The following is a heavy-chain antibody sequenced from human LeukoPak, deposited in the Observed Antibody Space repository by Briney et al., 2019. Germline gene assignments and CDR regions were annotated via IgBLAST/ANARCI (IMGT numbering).Heavy chain of an antibody. V-gene: IGHV4-59*01. D-gene: IGHD4-17*01. J-gene: IGHJ5*02. CDR3: ARVFRGAVTSNWFDP. CDR1: GDSTTGYY. CDR2: ISDSGST. Sequence: SETLSLTCTVSGDSTTGYYWTWIRQPPGKGLEWIGYISDSGSTNYNPSLKSRVTMSVDSSNTEFSLRLNSVTAADTAVYYCARVFRGAVTSNWFDPWGQGTLVTVSS.